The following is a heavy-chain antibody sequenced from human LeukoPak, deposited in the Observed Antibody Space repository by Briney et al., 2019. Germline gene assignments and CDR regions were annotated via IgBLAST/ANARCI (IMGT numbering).Heavy chain of an antibody. D-gene: IGHD2-2*01. Sequence: SVKVSCKASGGTFSSYAISWVRQAPGQGLEWMGGIIPIFGTANYAQKFQGRVTITTDESTSTAYMELSSLRSEDTAVYYCASSTNVAVVPAALFDYWGQGTLVTVSS. CDR3: ASSTNVAVVPAALFDY. V-gene: IGHV1-69*05. CDR1: GGTFSSYA. CDR2: IIPIFGTA. J-gene: IGHJ4*02.